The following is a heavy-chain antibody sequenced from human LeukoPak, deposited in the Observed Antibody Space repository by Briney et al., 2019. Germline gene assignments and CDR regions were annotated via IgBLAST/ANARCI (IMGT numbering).Heavy chain of an antibody. J-gene: IGHJ4*02. CDR1: GGSFSGYY. D-gene: IGHD3-10*01. V-gene: IGHV4-34*01. CDR2: INHSGST. Sequence: SETLSLTCAVYGGSFSGYYWSWIRQPPGKGLEWIGEINHSGSTNYNPSLKSRVTISVDTSKNQFSLKLSSVTAADTAVYYCARGRGYYYGSGKPSSSYFDYWGQGTLVTVSS. CDR3: ARGRGYYYGSGKPSSSYFDY.